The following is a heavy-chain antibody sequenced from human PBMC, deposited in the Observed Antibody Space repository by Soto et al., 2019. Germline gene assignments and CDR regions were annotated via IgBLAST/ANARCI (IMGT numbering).Heavy chain of an antibody. CDR1: GFTCSSYC. CDR3: ARGSIPGSSWGRGYYFDY. Sequence: LXLACAASGFTCSSYCMHWVRQAPGKGLEWVAVIWYDGSNKYYADSVKGRVTISRDNSKNTLYLQMNSLRAEDTAVYYCARGSIPGSSWGRGYYFDYWGQGTRVTVSS. CDR2: IWYDGSNK. J-gene: IGHJ4*02. V-gene: IGHV3-33*01. D-gene: IGHD6-13*01.